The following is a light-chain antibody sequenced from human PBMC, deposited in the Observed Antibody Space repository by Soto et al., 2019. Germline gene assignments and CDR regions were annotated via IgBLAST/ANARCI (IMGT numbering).Light chain of an antibody. J-gene: IGLJ1*01. CDR2: GNY. Sequence: QSVLTQPPSVSGAPGQTVTISCTGNLSNIGAGFDVQWYQQIPGTAPKLLIYGNYDRPSGVPDRFSGSTSGTSASLVIRGLQSEDEADYYCAAWDDILNGYVFGGGTKVTVL. CDR1: LSNIGAGFD. CDR3: AAWDDILNGYV. V-gene: IGLV1-40*01.